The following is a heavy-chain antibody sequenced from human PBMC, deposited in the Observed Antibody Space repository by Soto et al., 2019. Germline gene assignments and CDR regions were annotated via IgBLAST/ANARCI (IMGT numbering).Heavy chain of an antibody. V-gene: IGHV3-33*01. CDR1: GFTFSSYA. J-gene: IGHJ2*01. CDR2: IWYDGSYK. D-gene: IGHD3-9*01. CDR3: VRGPHILTGYTHWYFDL. Sequence: QVQLVESGRGVVQPGKSLRVSCAASGFTFSSYAMHWVRQAPGKGLEWVAIIWYDGSYKYYADSVKGRFTISRDNSKNTLYLQMNSLRAEDTAVYYCVRGPHILTGYTHWYFDLWGRGTLVTVSS.